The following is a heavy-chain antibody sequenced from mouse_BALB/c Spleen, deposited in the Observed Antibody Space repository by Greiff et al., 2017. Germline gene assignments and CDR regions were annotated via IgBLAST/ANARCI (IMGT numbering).Heavy chain of an antibody. Sequence: EVQRVESGGGLVQPGGSRKLSCAASGFTFSSFGMHWVRQAPEKGLEWVAYISSGSSTIYYADTVKGRFTISRDNPKNTLFLQMTSLRSEDTAMYYCARGRDYGPAWFAYWGQGTLVTVSA. CDR3: ARGRDYGPAWFAY. D-gene: IGHD1-2*01. CDR2: ISSGSSTI. V-gene: IGHV5-17*02. J-gene: IGHJ3*01. CDR1: GFTFSSFG.